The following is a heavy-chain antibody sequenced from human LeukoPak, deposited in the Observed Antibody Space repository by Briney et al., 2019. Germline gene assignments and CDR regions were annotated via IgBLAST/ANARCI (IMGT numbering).Heavy chain of an antibody. CDR3: ARLRADHFHY. CDR1: GYTFTGYY. D-gene: IGHD5-12*01. Sequence: ASVKVSCKASGYTFTGYYMHWVRQAPGQGREWMGWINPNSGGTNYAQKFQGRVTMTRDTSISTAYMELSRLRSDDRAVYFCARLRADHFHYWGQRTLVTVPS. J-gene: IGHJ4*02. V-gene: IGHV1-2*02. CDR2: INPNSGGT.